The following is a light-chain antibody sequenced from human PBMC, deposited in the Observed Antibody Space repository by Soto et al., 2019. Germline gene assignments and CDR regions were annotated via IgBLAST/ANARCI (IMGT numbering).Light chain of an antibody. J-gene: IGLJ2*01. Sequence: QSALTQPASVSGSPGQSITISCTGTSRDVAGYNYVSWYQQHPGKAPKLMIYDVSNRPSGVSNRFSGSKSGNTASLTISGLQAEDEADYYCSSYTSSSTLLFGGGTKLTVL. CDR2: DVS. CDR3: SSYTSSSTLL. V-gene: IGLV2-14*01. CDR1: SRDVAGYNY.